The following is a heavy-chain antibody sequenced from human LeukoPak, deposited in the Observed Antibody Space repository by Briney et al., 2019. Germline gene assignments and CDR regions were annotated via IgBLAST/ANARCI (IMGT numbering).Heavy chain of an antibody. CDR2: ISYDGSYK. J-gene: IGHJ4*02. CDR1: GFTFSSYG. Sequence: GGSLRLSCAASGFTFSSYGMHWVRQAPGKGLEWVALISYDGSYKYYVDSVKGRFTISRDNSKKTLYLQMNSLRAEDTAVYYCAKSYSGSYYYSDYWGQGTLVTVSS. D-gene: IGHD1-26*01. V-gene: IGHV3-30*18. CDR3: AKSYSGSYYYSDY.